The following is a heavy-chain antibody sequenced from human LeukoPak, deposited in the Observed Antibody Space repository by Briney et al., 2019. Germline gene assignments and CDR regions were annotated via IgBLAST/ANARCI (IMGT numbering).Heavy chain of an antibody. CDR3: ASQGSTVVGPYYFDY. J-gene: IGHJ4*02. Sequence: SQTPSPTSAVSGGSLSSFYRGWVRQPPGEGLEWIGDIYYSGSTNYNPSLKSRVTISVDTSKNQFSLKLSSVTAADTAVYYCASQGSTVVGPYYFDYWGQGTLVTVSS. CDR2: IYYSGST. D-gene: IGHD3/OR15-3a*01. CDR1: GGSLSSFY. V-gene: IGHV4-59*08.